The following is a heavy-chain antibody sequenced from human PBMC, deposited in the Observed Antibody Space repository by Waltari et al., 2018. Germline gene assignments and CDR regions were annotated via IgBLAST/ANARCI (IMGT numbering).Heavy chain of an antibody. CDR2: ISGDGGST. CDR1: GFTFSSYA. D-gene: IGHD6-6*01. J-gene: IGHJ4*02. Sequence: EVQLLESGGGLVQPGGSLRLSCAASGFTFSSYAMSWVRQAPGKGLEWVSAISGDGGSTYYADSGKGRCTISRDNSKNTLYLQMNSLRAEDTAVYYCAKDLAAARYYFDYWGQGTLVTVSS. V-gene: IGHV3-23*01. CDR3: AKDLAAARYYFDY.